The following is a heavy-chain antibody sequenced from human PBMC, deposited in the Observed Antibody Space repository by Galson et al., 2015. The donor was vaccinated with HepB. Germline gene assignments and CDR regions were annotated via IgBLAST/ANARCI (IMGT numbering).Heavy chain of an antibody. CDR1: GFTFSSYS. J-gene: IGHJ4*02. Sequence: SLRLSCAASGFTFSSYSMNWVRQAPGKGLEWVSSISSSSSYIYYADSVKGRFTISRDNAKNSLYLQMNSLRAEDTAVYYCARAMVRGVRNFDYWGQGTLVTVSS. CDR3: ARAMVRGVRNFDY. D-gene: IGHD3-10*01. V-gene: IGHV3-21*01. CDR2: ISSSSSYI.